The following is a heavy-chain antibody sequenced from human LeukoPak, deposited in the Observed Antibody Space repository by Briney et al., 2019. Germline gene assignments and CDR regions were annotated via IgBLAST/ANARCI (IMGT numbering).Heavy chain of an antibody. CDR2: IFGSGGSP. Sequence: GGSLRLSCAASGFTFNSYAMYWVRQAPGKGLEWISGIFGSGGSPHYADSVKGRFTISRDNSQEIAYLQLDSLRVEDTALYYCGKTTVGYSSGRYPGWPVDYWGQGALVTVSS. J-gene: IGHJ4*02. CDR3: GKTTVGYSSGRYPGWPVDY. V-gene: IGHV3-23*01. CDR1: GFTFNSYA. D-gene: IGHD2-15*01.